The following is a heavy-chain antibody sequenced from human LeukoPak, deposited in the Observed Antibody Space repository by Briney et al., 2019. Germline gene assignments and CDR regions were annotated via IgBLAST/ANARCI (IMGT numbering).Heavy chain of an antibody. Sequence: SETLSLTCTVSGGSISSSSYYWGWIRQPPGKGLEWIGTIYYSGNTYYNPSLRSRVAISVDTSKNQFSLRVNSVTAADTAVYYCAREARYYDSSGYYYDAFDIWGQGTMVTVSS. V-gene: IGHV4-39*02. CDR2: IYYSGNT. D-gene: IGHD3-22*01. J-gene: IGHJ3*02. CDR1: GGSISSSSYY. CDR3: AREARYYDSSGYYYDAFDI.